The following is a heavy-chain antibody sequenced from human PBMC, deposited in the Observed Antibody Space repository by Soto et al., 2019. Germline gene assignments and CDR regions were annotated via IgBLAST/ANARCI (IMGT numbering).Heavy chain of an antibody. Sequence: QLHLEESGPGLVKPSETLSLTCTVSGGSISSGSYYWGWIRQPPGKGPEWIGSLYYNGFTYYNPSLKSRLTISVDTSKNQFSLKLTSVTAADTAVYYCARQDDFWSGDSGFDPWGQGTRVTVSS. V-gene: IGHV4-39*01. D-gene: IGHD3-3*01. CDR3: ARQDDFWSGDSGFDP. J-gene: IGHJ5*02. CDR2: LYYNGFT. CDR1: GGSISSGSYY.